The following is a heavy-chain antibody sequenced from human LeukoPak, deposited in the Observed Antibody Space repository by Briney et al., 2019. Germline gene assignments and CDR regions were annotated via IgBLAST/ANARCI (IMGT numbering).Heavy chain of an antibody. D-gene: IGHD3/OR15-3a*01. J-gene: IGHJ4*02. V-gene: IGHV3-74*01. Sequence: GGSLRLSCAASGFTFSSYWMHWVRQAPGKGLVWVSRINTDGSNTTYADSVKGRFTISRDNAKNTLYLQMNSLRAEDTAVYYCASFHNFWTGYDDYWGQGTQVTVSS. CDR1: GFTFSSYW. CDR2: INTDGSNT. CDR3: ASFHNFWTGYDDY.